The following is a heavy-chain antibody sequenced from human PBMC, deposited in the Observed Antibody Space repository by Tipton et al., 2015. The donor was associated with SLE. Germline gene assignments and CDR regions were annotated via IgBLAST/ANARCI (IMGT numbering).Heavy chain of an antibody. J-gene: IGHJ4*02. CDR3: ARKSLVEDL. D-gene: IGHD6-6*01. CDR1: GGSISNYY. CDR2: IFYSTT. V-gene: IGHV4-59*01. Sequence: TLSLTCTVSGGSISNYYWSWIRQPPGKGPEWIGYIFYSTTNYNPPLKSRVSISVDTSKNQFSLKLSSVTTADTAVYYCARKSLVEDLWGQGTLVTVSA.